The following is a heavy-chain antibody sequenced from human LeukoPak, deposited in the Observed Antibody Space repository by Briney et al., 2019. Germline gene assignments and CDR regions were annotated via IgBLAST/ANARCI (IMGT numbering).Heavy chain of an antibody. V-gene: IGHV3-30*02. CDR1: GFTFSSYG. J-gene: IGHJ4*02. D-gene: IGHD3-22*01. Sequence: GGSLRLSCAASGFTFSSYGMHWVRQAPGKGLEWVAFIRYDGSNKYYADSVKGRFTISRDNSKNTLYLLMNSLRAEDTAVYYCARVYYYDSSGYLNPFDYWGQGTLVTVSS. CDR3: ARVYYYDSSGYLNPFDY. CDR2: IRYDGSNK.